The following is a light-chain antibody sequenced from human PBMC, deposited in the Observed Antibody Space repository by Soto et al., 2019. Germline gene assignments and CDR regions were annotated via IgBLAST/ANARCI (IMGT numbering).Light chain of an antibody. CDR2: GAS. Sequence: EIVLTQSPGTLSLSPGEGATLSCRASQSVSSGYLAWYQQKPGQAPRLLIYGASSRATGIPDRFSSSGSGTDFTLTISRLEPEDFAVYYCQQYGSSPRTFGQGTKVEIK. CDR3: QQYGSSPRT. CDR1: QSVSSGY. V-gene: IGKV3-20*01. J-gene: IGKJ1*01.